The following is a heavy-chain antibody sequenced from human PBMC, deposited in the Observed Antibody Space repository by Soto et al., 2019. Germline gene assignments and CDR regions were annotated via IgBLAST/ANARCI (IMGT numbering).Heavy chain of an antibody. J-gene: IGHJ6*02. D-gene: IGHD1-7*01. CDR3: AKDIGLELYYYYGMDV. V-gene: IGHV3-30*18. CDR1: GFTFSSYG. Sequence: QVQLVESGGGVVQPGRSLRLSCAASGFTFSSYGMHWVRQAPGKGLEWVAVISYDGSNKYYADSVKGRFTISRDNSKNTLYLQMNSLRAEDTAVYYCAKDIGLELYYYYGMDVWGQGTTVTVSS. CDR2: ISYDGSNK.